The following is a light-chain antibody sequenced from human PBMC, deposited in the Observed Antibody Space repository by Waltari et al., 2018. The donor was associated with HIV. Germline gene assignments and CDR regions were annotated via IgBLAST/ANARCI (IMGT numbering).Light chain of an antibody. CDR2: AAS. CDR1: QGISTS. Sequence: DIQMTQSPSSLSASVGDKVTITCRASQGISTSLAWYQQKPGKAPKVLLYAASRLESGVPSRFSGSGSGTDYTLTISSLQVEDFATYYCQQYYNTPRTFGQGTKVEIK. J-gene: IGKJ1*01. V-gene: IGKV1-NL1*01. CDR3: QQYYNTPRT.